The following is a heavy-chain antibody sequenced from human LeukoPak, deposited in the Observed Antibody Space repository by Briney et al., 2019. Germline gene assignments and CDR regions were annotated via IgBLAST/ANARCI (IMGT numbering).Heavy chain of an antibody. D-gene: IGHD3-9*01. V-gene: IGHV4-34*01. J-gene: IGHJ3*02. Sequence: SETLSLTCAVYGGSFSGYYWSWIRQPPGKGLEWIGEINHSGSTNYNPSLKSRVTISVDTSKNQFSLKLSSVTAADTAVYYCASSVFYDILTGYLDAFDIWGQGTMVTVSS. CDR1: GGSFSGYY. CDR3: ASSVFYDILTGYLDAFDI. CDR2: INHSGST.